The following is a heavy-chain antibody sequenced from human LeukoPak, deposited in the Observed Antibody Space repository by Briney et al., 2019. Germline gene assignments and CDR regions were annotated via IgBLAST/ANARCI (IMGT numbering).Heavy chain of an antibody. Sequence: GASVKVSCKASGGTFSSYAISWVRQAPGQGLEWMGRIIPIFGTANYAQKFQGRVTITTDESTSTAYMELSSLRSEDTAVYYCARDIRYFDWLSTNWFDPWGQGTLLTVSS. D-gene: IGHD3-9*01. J-gene: IGHJ5*02. V-gene: IGHV1-69*05. CDR2: IIPIFGTA. CDR1: GGTFSSYA. CDR3: ARDIRYFDWLSTNWFDP.